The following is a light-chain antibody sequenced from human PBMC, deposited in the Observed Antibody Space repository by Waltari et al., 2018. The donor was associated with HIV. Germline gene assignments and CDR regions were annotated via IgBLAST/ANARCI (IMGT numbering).Light chain of an antibody. Sequence: QSVLNQSPSASVTPGQRVIISCSGSSSNIGSNTVTWYQQFPGTAPKLLIYSYGRRPAGVPERFSGSKSATSASLAISGLRSEDEADYYCATWDDSLNAWVFGGGTKLTVL. CDR2: SYG. J-gene: IGLJ3*02. CDR1: SSNIGSNT. CDR3: ATWDDSLNAWV. V-gene: IGLV1-44*01.